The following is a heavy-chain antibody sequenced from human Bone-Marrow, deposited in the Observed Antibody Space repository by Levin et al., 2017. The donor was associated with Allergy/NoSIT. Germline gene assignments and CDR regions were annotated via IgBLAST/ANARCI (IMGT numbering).Heavy chain of an antibody. D-gene: IGHD4-17*01. J-gene: IGHJ4*02. CDR1: GGSFSGYY. CDR2: INHSGST. V-gene: IGHV4-34*01. Sequence: SETLSLTCAVYGGSFSGYYWSWIRQPPGKGLEWIGEINHSGSTNYNPSLKSRVTISVDTSKNQFSLKLSSVTAADTAVYYCARGMLGATVTTPFDYWGQGTLVTVSS. CDR3: ARGMLGATVTTPFDY.